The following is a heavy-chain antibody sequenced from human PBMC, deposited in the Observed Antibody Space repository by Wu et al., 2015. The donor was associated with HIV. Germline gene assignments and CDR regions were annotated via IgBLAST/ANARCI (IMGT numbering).Heavy chain of an antibody. Sequence: QVQLVQSGAEVKKPGASVKVSCKASGYTFTSYGISWVRQAPGQGLEWMGWISAYNGNTNYAQKLQGRVTMTTDTSTSTAYMELRSLRSDDTAVYYCARDRGLYNSGWFLSDWFDPWGQGTLVTVSS. CDR2: ISAYNGNT. CDR3: ARDRGLYNSGWFLSDWFDP. D-gene: IGHD6-19*01. V-gene: IGHV1-18*01. CDR1: GYTFTSYG. J-gene: IGHJ5*02.